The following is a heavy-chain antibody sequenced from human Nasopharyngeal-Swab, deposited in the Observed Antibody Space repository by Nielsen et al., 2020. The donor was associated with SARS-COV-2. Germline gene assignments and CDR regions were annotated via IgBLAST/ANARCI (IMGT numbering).Heavy chain of an antibody. CDR2: IIPIFGTA. CDR3: ARETLDNYDLPLGMDV. J-gene: IGHJ6*02. CDR1: GGTFSSYA. V-gene: IGHV1-69*13. D-gene: IGHD3-3*01. Sequence: SVQVSCKASGGTFSSYAISWVRQAPGQGLEWMGGIIPIFGTANYAQKVQGRVTITADESTSTAYMELSSLRSEDTAVYYCARETLDNYDLPLGMDVWGQGTTVTVSS.